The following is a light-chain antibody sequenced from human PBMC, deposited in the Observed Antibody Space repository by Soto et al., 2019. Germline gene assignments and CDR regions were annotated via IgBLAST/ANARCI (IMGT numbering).Light chain of an antibody. CDR2: GAS. CDR1: QSVSRSY. Sequence: EIVLTQSPCTLSWSPGERATLSCRASQSVSRSYLGWYQQKPGQAPRLLMYGASIRAAGVPDRFSGSGSGTEFALTISRLEPEDFTVYYCHHYETFGQGTKVDIK. J-gene: IGKJ1*01. CDR3: HHYET. V-gene: IGKV3-20*01.